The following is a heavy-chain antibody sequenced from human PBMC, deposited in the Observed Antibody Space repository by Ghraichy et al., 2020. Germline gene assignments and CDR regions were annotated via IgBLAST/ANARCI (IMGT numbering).Heavy chain of an antibody. Sequence: AAVKVSCKASGYTFTNYGISWVRQAPGQGLEWMGWISAYNDNTNYAQKFQGRVTMTTDTSTTTAYMELRSLRSDDTAVYYCARGYSSGWFFDYWGQGALVTVSS. CDR2: ISAYNDNT. D-gene: IGHD6-19*01. V-gene: IGHV1-18*01. CDR1: GYTFTNYG. J-gene: IGHJ4*02. CDR3: ARGYSSGWFFDY.